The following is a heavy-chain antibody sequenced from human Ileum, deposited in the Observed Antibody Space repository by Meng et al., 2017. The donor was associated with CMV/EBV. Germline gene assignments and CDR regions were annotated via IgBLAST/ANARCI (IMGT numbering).Heavy chain of an antibody. CDR1: GGSVSSGSYY. V-gene: IGHV4-61*01. CDR2: IYYSGST. J-gene: IGHJ5*02. Sequence: SETLSLTCTVSGGSVSSGSYYWSWIRQPPGKGLEWIGYIYYSGSTNYNPSLKSRVTISVDTSKNQFSLKLSSVTAADTAVYCGTRGFNYAWFDPWGPGTLVTVSS. D-gene: IGHD4-11*01. CDR3: TRGFNYAWFDP.